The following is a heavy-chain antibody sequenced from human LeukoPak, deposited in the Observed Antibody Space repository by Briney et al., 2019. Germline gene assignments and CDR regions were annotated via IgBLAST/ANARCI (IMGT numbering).Heavy chain of an antibody. J-gene: IGHJ4*02. Sequence: QPGGSLRLSCAASGFSFSSYSMRWVRQAPGKGLEWVANIKQDGSEKYYVDSVKGRFTISRDNAKNSLYLQMNSLRAEDTAVYYCARVHYDFWSGYPYYFDYWGQGTLVTVSS. D-gene: IGHD3-3*01. CDR3: ARVHYDFWSGYPYYFDY. V-gene: IGHV3-7*03. CDR2: IKQDGSEK. CDR1: GFSFSSYS.